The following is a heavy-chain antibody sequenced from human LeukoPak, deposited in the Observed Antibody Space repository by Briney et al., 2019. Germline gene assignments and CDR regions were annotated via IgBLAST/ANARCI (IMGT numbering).Heavy chain of an antibody. CDR2: IYYSGST. J-gene: IGHJ5*02. CDR3: ARGYYDILTGYNNWFDP. CDR1: GGSISSYY. V-gene: IGHV4-59*01. D-gene: IGHD3-9*01. Sequence: SETLSLTCTVPGGSISSYYWSWIRQPPGKGLEWIGYIYYSGSTNYNPSLKSRVTISVDTSKNQFSLKLSSVTAADTAVYYCARGYYDILTGYNNWFDPWGQGTLVTVSS.